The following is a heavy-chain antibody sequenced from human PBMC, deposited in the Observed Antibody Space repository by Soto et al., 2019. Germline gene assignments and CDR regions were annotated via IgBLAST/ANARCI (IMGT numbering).Heavy chain of an antibody. CDR1: GGSISSSSYY. J-gene: IGHJ6*02. V-gene: IGHV4-39*01. CDR3: ARISRVVVAATYYYYGMDV. CDR2: IYYSGST. Sequence: SETLSLTCTVSGGSISSSSYYWGWIRQPRGKGLEWMGSIYYSGSTYYNPSLKSRVTISVNTTKNQFFLTLSSVTAADTAVYYCARISRVVVAATYYYYGMDVWGQGTTVTVSS. D-gene: IGHD2-15*01.